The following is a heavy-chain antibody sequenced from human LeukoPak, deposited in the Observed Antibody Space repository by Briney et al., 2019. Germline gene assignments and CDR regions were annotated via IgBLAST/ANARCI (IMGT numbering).Heavy chain of an antibody. CDR3: AKVIFGVVMGF. Sequence: GGSLRLSCAASGFTFSSYAMSWVRQAPGKGLEWVSAISGSGGSTYYADSVKGRFTISRDNSENTLYLQMNSLRAEDTAVYYCAKVIFGVVMGFWGQGTMVTVSS. V-gene: IGHV3-23*01. CDR1: GFTFSSYA. D-gene: IGHD3-3*01. J-gene: IGHJ3*01. CDR2: ISGSGGST.